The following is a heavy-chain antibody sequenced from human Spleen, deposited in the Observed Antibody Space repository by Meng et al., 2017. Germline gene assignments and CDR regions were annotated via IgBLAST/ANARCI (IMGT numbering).Heavy chain of an antibody. CDR1: GYNFIDYH. CDR2: VNPPDGRT. CDR3: ARVGELIRDY. D-gene: IGHD1-26*01. J-gene: IGHJ4*02. V-gene: IGHV1-46*01. Sequence: QVQLVQSGAEVKKLGASVKVSCQGSGYNFIDYHIHWVRQAPGQGLEWMGVVNPPDGRTTYAHRFQGRVTMTRDTSTNTVYMELRSLGFHDTAVYYCARVGELIRDYWGQGTLVTVSS.